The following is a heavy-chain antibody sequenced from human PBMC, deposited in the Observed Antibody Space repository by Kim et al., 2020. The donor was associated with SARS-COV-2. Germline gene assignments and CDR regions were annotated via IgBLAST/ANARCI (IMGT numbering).Heavy chain of an antibody. V-gene: IGHV7-4-1*02. J-gene: IGHJ4*02. CDR3: ARRVYDSSGYRFDY. D-gene: IGHD3-22*01. Sequence: EGFTGRFVFSLDTSVSTAYLQISSLKAEDTAVYYCARRVYDSSGYRFDYWGQGTLVTVSS.